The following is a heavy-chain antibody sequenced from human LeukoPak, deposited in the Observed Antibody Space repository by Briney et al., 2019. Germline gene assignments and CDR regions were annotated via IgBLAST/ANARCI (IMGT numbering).Heavy chain of an antibody. V-gene: IGHV3-53*01. J-gene: IGHJ4*02. CDR1: GFTVSSNY. CDR2: IYSGGST. Sequence: GGSLRLSCAASGFTVSSNYMSWVRQAPGKGLEWVGVIYSGGSTYYAHSVKGRFTISIDNSKNPLYLPMDRRRAADTHVYVCAGGYGSGSAFGYWGQGTLVTVSS. CDR3: AGGYGSGSAFGY. D-gene: IGHD3-10*01.